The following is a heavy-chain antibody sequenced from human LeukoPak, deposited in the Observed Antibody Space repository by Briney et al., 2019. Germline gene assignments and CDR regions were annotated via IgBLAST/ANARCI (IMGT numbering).Heavy chain of an antibody. CDR2: IYSGGST. CDR1: GFTVSSNY. D-gene: IGHD3-10*01. V-gene: IGHV3-66*04. J-gene: IGHJ3*02. Sequence: GGSLRLSCAASGFTVSSNYMSWVRQAPGKGLEWVSVIYSGGSTYYADSVKGRFTISRDNSKNTLYLQMNSLRAEDTAVYYCAKPLWFGELLSSAFDIWGQGTMVTVSS. CDR3: AKPLWFGELLSSAFDI.